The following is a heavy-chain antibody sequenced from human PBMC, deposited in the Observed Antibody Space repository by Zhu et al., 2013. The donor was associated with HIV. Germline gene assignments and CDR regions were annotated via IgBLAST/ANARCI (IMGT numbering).Heavy chain of an antibody. Sequence: QVQLVQSGAEVKKPGASVKVSCKASGYTFTGYYIHWVRLAPGKGIEWMGYINPKNGDTKLAQTFRGRIFVTRDTSINTVYMELRSLTSDDTAVYYCARDPSNRYYTDIWGKGTTVIVSS. V-gene: IGHV1-2*02. CDR3: ARDPSNRYYTDI. CDR2: INPKNGDT. J-gene: IGHJ6*03. D-gene: IGHD7-27*01. CDR1: GYTFTGYY.